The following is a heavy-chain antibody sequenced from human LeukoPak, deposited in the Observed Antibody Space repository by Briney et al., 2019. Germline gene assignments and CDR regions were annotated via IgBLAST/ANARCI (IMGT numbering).Heavy chain of an antibody. CDR3: AAAFDY. CDR1: GGSISSSSYY. J-gene: IGHJ4*02. Sequence: PSETLSLTCTVSGGSISSSSYYWGWIRQPPGKGLEWIGNTYYGGDTYYNPSLKSRVTISVDTSKNQFSLELNSVTAADTAVYYCAAAFDYWGQGTLVTVSS. CDR2: TYYGGDT. D-gene: IGHD6-25*01. V-gene: IGHV4-39*01.